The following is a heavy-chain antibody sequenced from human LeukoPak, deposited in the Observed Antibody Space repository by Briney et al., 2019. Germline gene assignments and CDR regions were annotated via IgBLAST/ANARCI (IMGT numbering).Heavy chain of an antibody. CDR3: ARTYYYDSSGYYWGTYYFDY. CDR2: IIPIFGTA. CDR1: GGTFSSYA. V-gene: IGHV1-69*01. J-gene: IGHJ4*02. D-gene: IGHD3-22*01. Sequence: SVKVSCKASGGTFSSYAISWVRQAPGQGLEWMGGIIPIFGTANYAQKFQGRVTITADESTSTAYMELSSLRSEDTAVYYCARTYYYDSSGYYWGTYYFDYWGQGTLVTVSS.